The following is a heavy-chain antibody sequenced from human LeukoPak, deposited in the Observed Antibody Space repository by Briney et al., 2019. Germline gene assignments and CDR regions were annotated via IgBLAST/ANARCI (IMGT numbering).Heavy chain of an antibody. J-gene: IGHJ4*02. V-gene: IGHV3-48*01. CDR2: ISSSYSTI. Sequence: PGGSLRLSCAASGFTFSSYSMIWVRQAPGKGLEWVSYISSSYSTIFYADSVKGRFTISRDNSKNTLYLQMNSLRAEDTAVYYCASAFYGGNPDAGYWGQGTLVTVSS. D-gene: IGHD4-23*01. CDR3: ASAFYGGNPDAGY. CDR1: GFTFSSYS.